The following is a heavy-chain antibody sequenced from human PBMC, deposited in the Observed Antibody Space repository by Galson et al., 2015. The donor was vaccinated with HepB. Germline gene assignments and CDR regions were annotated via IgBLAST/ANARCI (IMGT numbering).Heavy chain of an antibody. V-gene: IGHV3-21*01. D-gene: IGHD3-10*01. Sequence: SLRLSCAASGFTFSSYSMNWVRQAPGKGLEWVSSISSSSSYIYYADSVKGRFTISRDNAKNSLYLQMNSLRAEDTAVYYCARDSVHKEWFGEFEPFDYWGQGTLVTVSS. CDR3: ARDSVHKEWFGEFEPFDY. J-gene: IGHJ4*02. CDR2: ISSSSSYI. CDR1: GFTFSSYS.